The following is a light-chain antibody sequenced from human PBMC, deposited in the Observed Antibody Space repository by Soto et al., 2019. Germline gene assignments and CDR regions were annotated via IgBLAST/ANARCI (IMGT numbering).Light chain of an antibody. CDR2: DAS. CDR3: QQRSNWPPT. Sequence: EIVLTQSPATLSLSPGERATLSCRASQSVSSNLAWYQQKPGQAPRLLIYDASNRATGIPARFSGSGSGTDFTLTISSLEPEDSAVYYCQQRSNWPPTFGQGTKLEIK. J-gene: IGKJ2*01. CDR1: QSVSSN. V-gene: IGKV3-11*01.